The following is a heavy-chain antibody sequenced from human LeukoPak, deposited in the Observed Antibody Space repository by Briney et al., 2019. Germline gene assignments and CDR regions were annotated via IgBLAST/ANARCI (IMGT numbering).Heavy chain of an antibody. V-gene: IGHV4-39*01. CDR3: ASQAQYYYDSSGYPDY. CDR2: IYYSGST. D-gene: IGHD3-22*01. CDR1: GGSISSSSYY. Sequence: PSETLSLTCTVSGGSISSSSYYWGWIRQPPGKGLEWIGSIYYSGSTYYNPSLKSRVTISVDTSKNQFSLKLSSVTAADTAVYYCASQAQYYYDSSGYPDYWGQGTLVTVSS. J-gene: IGHJ4*02.